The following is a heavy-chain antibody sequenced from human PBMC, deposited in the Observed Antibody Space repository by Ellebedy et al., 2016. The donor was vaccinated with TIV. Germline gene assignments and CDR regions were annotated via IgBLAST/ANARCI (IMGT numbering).Heavy chain of an antibody. D-gene: IGHD2-21*02. CDR3: ARDRRYLGDWKFDY. CDR1: GYTFTSYY. CDR2: INAGNGNT. J-gene: IGHJ4*02. Sequence: ASVKVSXXASGYTFTSYYMHWVRQAPGQRLEWMGWINAGNGNTKYSQKFQGRVTITRDTSASTAYMELSSLRSEDTAVYYCARDRRYLGDWKFDYWGQGTLVTVSS. V-gene: IGHV1-3*01.